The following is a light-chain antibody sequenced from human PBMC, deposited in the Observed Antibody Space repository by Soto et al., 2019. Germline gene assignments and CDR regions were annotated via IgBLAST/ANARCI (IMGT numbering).Light chain of an antibody. CDR3: QQSYDILS. CDR1: QSIISY. V-gene: IGKV1-39*01. J-gene: IGKJ4*01. Sequence: DLPMTQSPSSLSASVGDRVTITCRASQSIISYLSWYQQKPGKAPKLLIYAATTLQSGVPSRFSGSGSRTDFTLTISSLQPEDSATYYCQQSYDILSFGGGTKVDIK. CDR2: AAT.